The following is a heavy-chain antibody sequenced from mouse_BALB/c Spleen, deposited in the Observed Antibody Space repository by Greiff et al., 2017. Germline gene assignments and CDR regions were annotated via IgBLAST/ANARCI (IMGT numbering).Heavy chain of an antibody. CDR2: ISDGGSYT. J-gene: IGHJ3*01. D-gene: IGHD2-3*01. V-gene: IGHV5-4*02. CDR3: ARYGYYGLFAY. Sequence: EVKVEESGGGLVKPGGSLKLSCAASGFTFSDYYMYWVRQTPEKRLEWVATISDGGSYTYYPDSVKGRFTISRDNAKNNLYLQMSSLKSEDTAMYYCARYGYYGLFAYWGQGTLVTVSA. CDR1: GFTFSDYY.